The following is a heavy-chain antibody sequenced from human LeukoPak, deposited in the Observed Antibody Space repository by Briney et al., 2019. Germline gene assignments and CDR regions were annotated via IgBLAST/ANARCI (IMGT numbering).Heavy chain of an antibody. V-gene: IGHV3-11*01. D-gene: IGHD2-21*01. Sequence: PGGSLRLSCAASGFTFSDYYMSWLRQAPGKGLEWVSYISSSGSTIYYADSVKGRFTISRDNAKNSLYLQMNSLRAEDTAVYYCARLSYSPLYYYYGMDVWGQGTTVTVSS. CDR2: ISSSGSTI. J-gene: IGHJ6*02. CDR1: GFTFSDYY. CDR3: ARLSYSPLYYYYGMDV.